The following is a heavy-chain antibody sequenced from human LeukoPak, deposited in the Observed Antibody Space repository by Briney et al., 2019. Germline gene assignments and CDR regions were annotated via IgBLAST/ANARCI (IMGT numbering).Heavy chain of an antibody. CDR1: GFTFDDYG. J-gene: IGHJ4*02. CDR3: ARSMAMVRGFDY. CDR2: INWNGGST. D-gene: IGHD3-10*01. Sequence: PGGSLRLSCSASGFTFDDYGMSWVRQAPGKGLEWVSGINWNGGSTGYADSVKGRFTISRDNAKNSLYLQMNSLRAEDTALYYCARSMAMVRGFDYWGQGTLVTVSS. V-gene: IGHV3-20*04.